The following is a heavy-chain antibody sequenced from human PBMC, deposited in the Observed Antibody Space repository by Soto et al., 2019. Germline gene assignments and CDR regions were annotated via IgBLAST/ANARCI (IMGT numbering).Heavy chain of an antibody. J-gene: IGHJ5*02. V-gene: IGHV3-15*06. CDR2: IRSQKDGGAT. CDR3: TQLYRDDP. Sequence: EIQSVESGGGVVKPGESLTLSCAASGFTVKDAWMHWVRQAPGKGLEWVGLIRSQKDGGATHYAAPVRDRFTISRDDSRNTLYLRMNSLKIEDTAVYYCTQLYRDDPWGQGTLVTVSS. CDR1: GFTVKDAW. D-gene: IGHD3-10*01.